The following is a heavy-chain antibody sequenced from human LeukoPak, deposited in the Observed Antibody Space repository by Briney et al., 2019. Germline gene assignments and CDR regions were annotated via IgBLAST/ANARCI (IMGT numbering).Heavy chain of an antibody. J-gene: IGHJ6*03. D-gene: IGHD4-11*01. V-gene: IGHV4-31*03. CDR3: ARAPKGMTTVRYYYYYYMDV. Sequence: PSETLSLTCTVSGGSISSGGYYWSWIRQHPGKGLDWIGYIYYSGSTYCNPSLKSRATKSVDTSKNQFSLGLTSVTAADTAVYYCARAPKGMTTVRYYYYYYMDVWGEGTTVTVSS. CDR2: IYYSGST. CDR1: GGSISSGGYY.